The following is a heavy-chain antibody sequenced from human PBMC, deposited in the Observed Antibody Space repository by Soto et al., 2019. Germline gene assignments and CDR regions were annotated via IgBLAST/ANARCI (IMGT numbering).Heavy chain of an antibody. Sequence: PGGSLRLSCAASGFTFSSYAMSWVRQAPGKGLEWVSAISGSGRSKYYADSVKGRFTISRDNSRNTLYLQMNSLRAEDTAVYYCAKERYSGSYYAPDYWGQGTRVTGS. J-gene: IGHJ4*02. CDR2: ISGSGRSK. V-gene: IGHV3-23*01. CDR3: AKERYSGSYYAPDY. CDR1: GFTFSSYA. D-gene: IGHD1-26*01.